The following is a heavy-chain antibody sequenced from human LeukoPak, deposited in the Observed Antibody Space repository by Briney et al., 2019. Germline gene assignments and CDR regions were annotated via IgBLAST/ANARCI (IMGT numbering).Heavy chain of an antibody. D-gene: IGHD2-15*01. J-gene: IGHJ4*02. CDR1: GFTFSSYA. V-gene: IGHV3-23*01. CDR2: ITGSGHST. CDR3: AKLQLGYCSGDNCYGDY. Sequence: PGGSLRLSCAASGFTFSSYAMNWVRQGAGKGLEWVSFITGSGHSTYYADSVKGRFTISRDNSKNTLYLQMNSLRAEDTAVYYCAKLQLGYCSGDNCYGDYWGQGTLVTVSS.